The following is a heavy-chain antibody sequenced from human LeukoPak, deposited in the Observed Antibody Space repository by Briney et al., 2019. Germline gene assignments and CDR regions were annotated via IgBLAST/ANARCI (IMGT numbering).Heavy chain of an antibody. CDR1: GGSISSYY. CDR2: IYTSGST. D-gene: IGHD3-10*01. Sequence: SETLSLTCTVSGGSISSYYWSWIRQPAGKGLEWIGRIYTSGSTNFNPSLKSRVTMSVDTSKNQFSLKLSSVAAADTAVYYCARDRGAHLYYYYYMDVWGKGTTVTVSS. V-gene: IGHV4-4*07. J-gene: IGHJ6*03. CDR3: ARDRGAHLYYYYYMDV.